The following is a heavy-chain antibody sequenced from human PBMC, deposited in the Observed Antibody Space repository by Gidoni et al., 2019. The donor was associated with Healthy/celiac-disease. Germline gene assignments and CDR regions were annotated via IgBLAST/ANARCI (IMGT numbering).Heavy chain of an antibody. V-gene: IGHV3-30*18. CDR3: AKNSGSYSYYFDY. Sequence: QVQLVESGGGVVQPGRSLRLSCAASGFTFSSYGMPWVRQAPGKGLEWVAVISYDGSNKYYADSVKGRFTISRDNSKNTLYLQMNSLRAEDTAVYYCAKNSGSYSYYFDYWGQGTLVTVSS. J-gene: IGHJ4*02. D-gene: IGHD1-26*01. CDR1: GFTFSSYG. CDR2: ISYDGSNK.